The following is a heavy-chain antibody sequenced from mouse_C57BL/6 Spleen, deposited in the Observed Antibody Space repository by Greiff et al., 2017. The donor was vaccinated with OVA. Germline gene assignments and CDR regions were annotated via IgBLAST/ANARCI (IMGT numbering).Heavy chain of an antibody. Sequence: QVQLKESGPELVKPGASVKISCKASGYAFSSSWMNWVKQRPGKGLEWIGRIYPGDGDTNYNGKFKGKATLTADKSSSTAYMQLSSLTSEDSAVYFCARWVYYGSFYYAMDYWGQGTSVTVSS. D-gene: IGHD2-2*01. J-gene: IGHJ4*01. CDR2: IYPGDGDT. CDR3: ARWVYYGSFYYAMDY. V-gene: IGHV1-82*01. CDR1: GYAFSSSW.